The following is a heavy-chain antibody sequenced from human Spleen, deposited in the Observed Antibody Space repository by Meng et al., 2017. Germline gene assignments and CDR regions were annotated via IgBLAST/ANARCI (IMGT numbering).Heavy chain of an antibody. J-gene: IGHJ4*02. D-gene: IGHD2-2*01. Sequence: GESLKISCAASGFTFSSYAMHWVRQAPGKGLEWVAVISYDGSNKYYADSVKGRFTISRDNSKNSLYLQMNSLRSEDTAFYYCAKTLVATSNTILFDHWGQGTLVTVSS. CDR2: ISYDGSNK. V-gene: IGHV3-30*01. CDR3: AKTLVATSNTILFDH. CDR1: GFTFSSYA.